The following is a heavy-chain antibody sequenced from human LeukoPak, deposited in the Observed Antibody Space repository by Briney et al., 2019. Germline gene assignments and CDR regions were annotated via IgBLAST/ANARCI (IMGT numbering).Heavy chain of an antibody. J-gene: IGHJ4*02. D-gene: IGHD3-22*01. CDR2: TYHTGSS. CDR1: GDSITNSY. V-gene: IGHV4-59*08. Sequence: SETLSHTCTVSGDSITNSYWAWLRPPPGKGLEWIGYTYHTGSSYYNPSLKSQIPISIDTSTSQFSLKLSSLTAADTAIYYCVRLVAYYDSSGYYYTDEADYWGQGTLVTVSS. CDR3: VRLVAYYDSSGYYYTDEADY.